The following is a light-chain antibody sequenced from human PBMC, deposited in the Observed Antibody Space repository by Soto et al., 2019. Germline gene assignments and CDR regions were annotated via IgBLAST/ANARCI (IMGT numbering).Light chain of an antibody. CDR2: GAS. CDR3: QQYRNWPRT. J-gene: IGKJ1*01. CDR1: QSVDIN. V-gene: IGKV3-15*01. Sequence: TLSPATVSVSPRDRVTLSCRASQSVDINLAWYQQRPGQAPRLLVYGASTKATDMPGRFSGRGSGTEFTLTINNLQSEDFAVYYCQQYRNWPRTFGQGTKVDI.